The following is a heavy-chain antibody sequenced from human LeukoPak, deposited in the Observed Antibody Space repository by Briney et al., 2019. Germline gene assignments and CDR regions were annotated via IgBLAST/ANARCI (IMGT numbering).Heavy chain of an antibody. Sequence: GGSLRLSCAASGFTFSNAWMNWVRQAPGKGLEWVGRIKSKTDGGTTDYAAPVKGRFTISRDDSKNTLHLQMNSLKTEDTAVYYCSTTYYYDSSEGYWGQGTLVTVSS. CDR3: STTYYYDSSEGY. J-gene: IGHJ4*02. V-gene: IGHV3-15*07. CDR2: IKSKTDGGTT. D-gene: IGHD3-22*01. CDR1: GFTFSNAW.